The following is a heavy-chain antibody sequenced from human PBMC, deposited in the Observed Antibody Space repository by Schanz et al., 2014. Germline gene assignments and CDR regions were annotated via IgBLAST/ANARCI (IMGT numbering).Heavy chain of an antibody. CDR2: ILPIVGIA. V-gene: IGHV1-69*08. J-gene: IGHJ4*02. Sequence: QVQLVQSGAEVKKPGSSVKVSCKASGGTFSSYTISWVRQAPGQGLEWMGRILPIVGIANYAQNFQGRVTITADKFTSTAYMEVSSLRSDDTAVFYCARDDRFLEWSLLDYWGQGTLVTVSS. CDR3: ARDDRFLEWSLLDY. D-gene: IGHD3-3*01. CDR1: GGTFSSYT.